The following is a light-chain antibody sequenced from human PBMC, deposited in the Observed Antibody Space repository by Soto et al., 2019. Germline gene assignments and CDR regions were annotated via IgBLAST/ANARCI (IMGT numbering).Light chain of an antibody. V-gene: IGKV1-5*03. CDR1: ETIKGW. CDR2: RAS. Sequence: DIQMTQSPSTLSASVGDRVNITCRASETIKGWLAWYQQKPGKAPKLLISRASDLQTGVPTRFSGSGSGIEFTLTISSLQTDHLATYCSQQYNSYFFTFGPGTKVDVK. J-gene: IGKJ3*01. CDR3: QQYNSYFFT.